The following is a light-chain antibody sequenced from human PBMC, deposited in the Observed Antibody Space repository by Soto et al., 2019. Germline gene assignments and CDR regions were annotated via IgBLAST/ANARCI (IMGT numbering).Light chain of an antibody. CDR1: SSNVGGYNY. CDR3: CSYAGSYTWV. V-gene: IGLV2-11*01. Sequence: QSVLTQPRSVSGSPGQSVAISCTGTSSNVGGYNYVSWYQHHPGKAPKLMLYDVSQRPSGVPDRFSGSKSGNTASLTISGLQAEDEADYYCCSYAGSYTWVFGGGTKLTVL. J-gene: IGLJ3*02. CDR2: DVS.